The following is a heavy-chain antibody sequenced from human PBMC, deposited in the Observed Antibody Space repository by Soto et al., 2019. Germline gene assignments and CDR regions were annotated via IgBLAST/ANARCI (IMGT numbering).Heavy chain of an antibody. CDR3: ARNGRDGFNYVAY. V-gene: IGHV4-59*08. J-gene: IGHJ4*02. Sequence: SETLSLTCTVSGGSISNGYWSWIRQPPGKGLEWIGFIHYTGSTTYNPSLQSRVIISLGESNAQFSLTLTSVTAADTAVYYCARNGRDGFNYVAYWGQGTLVTVSS. CDR2: IHYTGST. D-gene: IGHD3-10*01. CDR1: GGSISNGY.